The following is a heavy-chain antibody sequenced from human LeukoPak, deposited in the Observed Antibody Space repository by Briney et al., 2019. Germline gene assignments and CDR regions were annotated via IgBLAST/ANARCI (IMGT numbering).Heavy chain of an antibody. CDR3: ATTTYYYDSSGYYFLDY. CDR1: GDSIGSYY. D-gene: IGHD3-22*01. J-gene: IGHJ4*02. V-gene: IGHV4-4*07. CDR2: IGTSGST. Sequence: SETLSLTCTVSGDSIGSYYWSWIRQPAGKGLEWIGRIGTSGSTNYNPSLKSRVTMSVDTSKNQFSLELSSVTAADTAVYYCATTTYYYDSSGYYFLDYWGQGTLVTVPS.